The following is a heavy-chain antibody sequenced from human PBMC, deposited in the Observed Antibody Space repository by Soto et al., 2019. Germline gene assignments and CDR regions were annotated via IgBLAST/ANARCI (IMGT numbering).Heavy chain of an antibody. CDR1: GGSISSGGYY. Sequence: QVQLQESGPGLVKPSQTLSLTCTVSGGSISSGGYYWSWIRQHPGKGLEWIGYIYYSGSTYYNPSLKSRVTISVDTSKNQFSLKLSSVTAADTAVYYCASTILSGYSYGLLGRLDYWGQGTLVTVSS. CDR3: ASTILSGYSYGLLGRLDY. D-gene: IGHD5-18*01. CDR2: IYYSGST. J-gene: IGHJ4*02. V-gene: IGHV4-31*03.